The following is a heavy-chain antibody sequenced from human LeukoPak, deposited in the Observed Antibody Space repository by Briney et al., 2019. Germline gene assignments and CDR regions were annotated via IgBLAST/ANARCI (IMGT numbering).Heavy chain of an antibody. Sequence: APEKVSCKVSGNTFTDLSMNWVRQAPGKGLEWMGGFDPEDVETIYAQKFQGRVTMTEDTSTATAYMELSSLRPDDTAVYYCATDFYRGRQFDYWGQGTLVTVSS. D-gene: IGHD2/OR15-2a*01. CDR3: ATDFYRGRQFDY. J-gene: IGHJ4*02. CDR2: FDPEDVET. CDR1: GNTFTDLS. V-gene: IGHV1-24*01.